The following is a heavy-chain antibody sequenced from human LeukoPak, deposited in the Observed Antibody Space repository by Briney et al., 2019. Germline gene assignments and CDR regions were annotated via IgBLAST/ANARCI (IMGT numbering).Heavy chain of an antibody. CDR2: IYYSGST. CDR3: ARSPLSYFYGMDV. D-gene: IGHD2/OR15-2a*01. Sequence: SETLSLTCTVSGGSISSYYWSWIRQPPGKGLEWIGYIYYSGSTNYNPSLKSRVTISVDTSKNQFSLKLSSVTAADTAVYYCARSPLSYFYGMDVRGQGTTVTVSS. J-gene: IGHJ6*02. CDR1: GGSISSYY. V-gene: IGHV4-59*01.